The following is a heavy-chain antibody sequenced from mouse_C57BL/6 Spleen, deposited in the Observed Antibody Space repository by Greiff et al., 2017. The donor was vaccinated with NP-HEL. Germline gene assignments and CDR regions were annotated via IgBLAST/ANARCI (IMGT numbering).Heavy chain of an antibody. J-gene: IGHJ4*01. CDR2: ISSGGSYT. V-gene: IGHV5-6*01. CDR1: GFTFSSYG. CDR3: ARPHGSSYAMDY. D-gene: IGHD1-1*01. Sequence: EVMLVESGGDLVKPGGSLKLSCAASGFTFSSYGMSWVRQTPDKRLEWVATISSGGSYTYYPDSVKGRFTISRDNAKNTLYLQMSSLKSEDTAMYYCARPHGSSYAMDYWGQGTSVTVSS.